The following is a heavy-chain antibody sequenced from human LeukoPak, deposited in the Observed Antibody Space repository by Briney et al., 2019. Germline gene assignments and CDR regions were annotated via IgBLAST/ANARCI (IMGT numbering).Heavy chain of an antibody. V-gene: IGHV3-49*01. Sequence: PGGSLRLSCTASGFTFGDYAMSWFRQAPGKGLEWVGFIRSKAYGGTTEYTASVKGRFTISRDDSKSIAYLRMNSLKTEDTAVYYCTRDKSVVTAYYFDYWGQGTLVTVSS. D-gene: IGHD4-23*01. CDR3: TRDKSVVTAYYFDY. J-gene: IGHJ4*02. CDR2: IRSKAYGGTT. CDR1: GFTFGDYA.